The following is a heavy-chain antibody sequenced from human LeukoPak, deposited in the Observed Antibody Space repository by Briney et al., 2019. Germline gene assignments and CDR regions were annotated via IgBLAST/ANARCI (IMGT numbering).Heavy chain of an antibody. V-gene: IGHV3-43D*03. D-gene: IGHD6-13*01. J-gene: IGHJ6*03. CDR3: AKAPIAAAGTRGNYYMDV. CDR1: GFTSSNYW. CDR2: ISWDGGST. Sequence: GGSLRLSCATSGFTSSNYWMSWVRQAPGKGLEWVSLISWDGGSTYYADSVKGRFTISRDNSKNSLYLQMNSLRAEDTALYYCAKAPIAAAGTRGNYYMDVWGKGTTVTVSS.